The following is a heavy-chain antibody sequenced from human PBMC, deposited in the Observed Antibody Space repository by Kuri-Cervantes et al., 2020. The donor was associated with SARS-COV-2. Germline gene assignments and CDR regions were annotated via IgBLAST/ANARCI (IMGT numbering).Heavy chain of an antibody. Sequence: SLKISCVASGFTFDDYAMHWVRQAPGKGLEWVSGISWNSGSIGYADSVKGRFTISRDNAKNSLYLQMNSLRAEDTALYYCAKDRMVQGVIRGTAFDPWGQGTLVTVSS. J-gene: IGHJ5*02. CDR2: ISWNSGSI. V-gene: IGHV3-9*01. CDR3: AKDRMVQGVIRGTAFDP. D-gene: IGHD3-10*01. CDR1: GFTFDDYA.